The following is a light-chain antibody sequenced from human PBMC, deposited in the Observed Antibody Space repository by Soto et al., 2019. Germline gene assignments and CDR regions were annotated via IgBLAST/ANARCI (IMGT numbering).Light chain of an antibody. V-gene: IGKV3D-15*01. J-gene: IGKJ5*01. CDR3: QQYNNWPPIT. CDR2: GAS. Sequence: EIVLTQSPATLSLSPWERATLSCRASQSVSMHLAWYQQKPGQAPRLLIYGASTRATGIPARFSGSGSGTEFTLTISSLQSEDFAVYYCQQYNNWPPITFGQGTRLEIK. CDR1: QSVSMH.